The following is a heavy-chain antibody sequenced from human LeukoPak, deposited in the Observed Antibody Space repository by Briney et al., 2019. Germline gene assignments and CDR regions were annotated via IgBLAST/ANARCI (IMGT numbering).Heavy chain of an antibody. D-gene: IGHD2-15*01. J-gene: IGHJ6*02. Sequence: ASVKVSCKASGYTFTGYYIHWVRQAPGQGLEWMGWISAYNGNTNYAQKLQGRVTMTTDTSTSTAYMELRSLRSDDTAVYYCARGGYCSGGSCLYYYYYGMDVWGQGTTVTVSS. V-gene: IGHV1-18*04. CDR1: GYTFTGYY. CDR3: ARGGYCSGGSCLYYYYYGMDV. CDR2: ISAYNGNT.